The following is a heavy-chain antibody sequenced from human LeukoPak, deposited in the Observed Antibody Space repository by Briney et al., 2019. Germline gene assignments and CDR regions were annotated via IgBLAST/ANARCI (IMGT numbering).Heavy chain of an antibody. CDR3: ARARGPDFWSGYAYDY. CDR2: IYSGGST. D-gene: IGHD3-3*01. CDR1: GFTVSSNY. V-gene: IGHV3-66*01. J-gene: IGHJ4*02. Sequence: GGSLRLSCAASGFTVSSNYMSWVRQAPGKGLEWVSVIYSGGSTYYADSVKGRFTISRDNSKNTLYLQMNSLRAEDTAVYYCARARGPDFWSGYAYDYWGQGTLVTVSS.